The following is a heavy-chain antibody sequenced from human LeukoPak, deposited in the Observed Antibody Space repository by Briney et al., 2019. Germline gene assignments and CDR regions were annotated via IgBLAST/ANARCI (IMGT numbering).Heavy chain of an antibody. CDR2: ISSSGTTI. D-gene: IGHD2-15*01. CDR1: GFTFSNYE. Sequence: GGSLRLSCAASGFTFSNYEMNWVRQAPGKGLEWVSYISSSGTTIYYAERRFTISRDNAKNSLYLLMNSLRAEDTAIYYCARGYCSGGSCYGGDYWGQGTLVTVSS. J-gene: IGHJ4*02. V-gene: IGHV3-48*03. CDR3: ARGYCSGGSCYGGDY.